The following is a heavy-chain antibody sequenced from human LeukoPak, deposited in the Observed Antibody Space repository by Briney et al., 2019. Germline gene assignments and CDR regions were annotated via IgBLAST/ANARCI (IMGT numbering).Heavy chain of an antibody. CDR3: ASYGDYVAFDY. CDR1: GGSISSSSYY. V-gene: IGHV4-39*07. D-gene: IGHD4-17*01. J-gene: IGHJ4*02. Sequence: SETLSLTCTVSGGSISSSSYYWGWIRQPPGKGPEWIGSIYYSGSTYYNPSLKSRVTISVDTSKNQFSLKLSSVTAADTAVYYCASYGDYVAFDYWGQGTLVTVSS. CDR2: IYYSGST.